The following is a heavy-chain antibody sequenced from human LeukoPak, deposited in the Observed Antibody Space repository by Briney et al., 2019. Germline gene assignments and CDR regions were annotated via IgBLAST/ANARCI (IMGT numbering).Heavy chain of an antibody. D-gene: IGHD3-10*01. CDR2: ISSSGSTI. V-gene: IGHV3-11*01. Sequence: GGSLRLSCAASGFTFSDYYMSWIRQAPGKGLGWVSYISSSGSTIYYADSVKGRFTISRDNAKNSLYLQMNSLRAEDTAVYYCARDADYYGSGSPVYYYGMDVWGQGTTVTVSS. J-gene: IGHJ6*02. CDR3: ARDADYYGSGSPVYYYGMDV. CDR1: GFTFSDYY.